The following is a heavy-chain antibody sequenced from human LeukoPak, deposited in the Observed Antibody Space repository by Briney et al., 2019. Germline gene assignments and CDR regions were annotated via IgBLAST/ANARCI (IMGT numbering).Heavy chain of an antibody. J-gene: IGHJ4*02. CDR3: ARSGLPITMIVVVTDPYFDY. CDR2: SNAGNGNT. D-gene: IGHD3-22*01. CDR1: GYTCTSYA. Sequence: ASVKVSCKASGYTCTSYAMHWVRQATGQRVEWMGWSNAGNGNTKYSQEFQGRVTITRDTSASTAYMELSSLRSEDTAVYYCARSGLPITMIVVVTDPYFDYWGQGTLVTVSS. V-gene: IGHV1-3*02.